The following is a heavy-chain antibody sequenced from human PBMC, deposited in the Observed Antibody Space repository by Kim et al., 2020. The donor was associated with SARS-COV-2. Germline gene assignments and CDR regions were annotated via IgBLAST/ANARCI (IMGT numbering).Heavy chain of an antibody. CDR3: ARGKSGSYYTPFDY. Sequence: ADSGKGRFTISRDNSKNTLYLQMNGLRAEDTAVYYCARGKSGSYYTPFDYWGQGTLVTVSS. V-gene: IGHV3-30*01. D-gene: IGHD3-10*01. J-gene: IGHJ4*02.